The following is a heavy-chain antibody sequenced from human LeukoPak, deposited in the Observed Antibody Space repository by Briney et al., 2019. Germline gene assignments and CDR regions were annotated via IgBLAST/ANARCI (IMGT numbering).Heavy chain of an antibody. J-gene: IGHJ4*02. CDR3: ASYDILTGYSRVDY. Sequence: ASVKVSCKASGYTFTGYYMHWVRQAPGQGLEWMGWINPNSGGTNYAQKFQGRVTMTRVTSISTAYMELSRLRPDDTAVYYCASYDILTGYSRVDYWGQGTLVTVSS. V-gene: IGHV1-2*02. CDR1: GYTFTGYY. CDR2: INPNSGGT. D-gene: IGHD3-9*01.